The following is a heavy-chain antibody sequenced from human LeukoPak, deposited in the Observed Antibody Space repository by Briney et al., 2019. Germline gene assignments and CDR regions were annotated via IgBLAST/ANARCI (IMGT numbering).Heavy chain of an antibody. Sequence: GGSLRLSCAASGFTFSSYSMNWVRQAPGKGLEWVSSISSSSSYIYYADSVKGRFTMSRANAKNSLYLQMNSLRAEDTAVYYCAREGRESPFDYWGQGTLVTVSS. CDR2: ISSSSSYI. J-gene: IGHJ4*02. CDR3: AREGRESPFDY. CDR1: GFTFSSYS. D-gene: IGHD3-10*01. V-gene: IGHV3-21*01.